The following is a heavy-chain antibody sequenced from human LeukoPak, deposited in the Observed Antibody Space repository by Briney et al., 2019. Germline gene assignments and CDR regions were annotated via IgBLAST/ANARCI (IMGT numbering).Heavy chain of an antibody. CDR2: IYNDGSRT. D-gene: IGHD3-10*01. CDR1: GFPFSSYW. Sequence: QSGGSLRLSCAASGFPFSSYWMHWVRQAPGKGLLWVSRIYNDGSRTTYADSVKGRFTISRDNAKNSLYLQMNSLRAEDTALYYCARDDEVTRAPGFDYWGQGTLVTVSS. V-gene: IGHV3-74*01. J-gene: IGHJ4*02. CDR3: ARDDEVTRAPGFDY.